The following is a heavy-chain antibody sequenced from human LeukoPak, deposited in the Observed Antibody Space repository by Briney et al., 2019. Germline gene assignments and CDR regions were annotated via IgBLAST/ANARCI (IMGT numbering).Heavy chain of an antibody. CDR1: GFTFSRYW. V-gene: IGHV3-74*01. CDR2: INSDGSST. Sequence: PGGSLRLSCAASGFTFSRYWMHWVRQAPGKGLVWVSRINSDGSSTSYADSVKGRFTISRDNAKNTLYLQMNSLRAEDTAVYYCARDRGSYYEGWFDYWGQGTLVTVSS. D-gene: IGHD1-26*01. J-gene: IGHJ4*02. CDR3: ARDRGSYYEGWFDY.